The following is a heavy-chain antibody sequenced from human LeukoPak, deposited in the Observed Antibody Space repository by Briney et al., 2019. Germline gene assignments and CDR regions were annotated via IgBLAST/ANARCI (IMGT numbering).Heavy chain of an antibody. D-gene: IGHD3-9*01. CDR2: ISGSGGST. Sequence: PGGSLRLSCAASGFTFSSYAMSWVRQAPGKGLEWVSAISGSGGSTYYADSVKGRFTISRDNSKNTLYLQMNSLRAEDTAVYYCAKDFTEYYDILTGPSDDGSWFDPWGQGTLVTVSS. CDR3: AKDFTEYYDILTGPSDDGSWFDP. CDR1: GFTFSSYA. V-gene: IGHV3-23*01. J-gene: IGHJ5*02.